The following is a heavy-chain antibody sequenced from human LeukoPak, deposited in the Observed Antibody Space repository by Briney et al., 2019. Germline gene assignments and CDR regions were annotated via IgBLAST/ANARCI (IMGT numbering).Heavy chain of an antibody. CDR1: GGSISSSRYY. V-gene: IGHV4-39*01. Sequence: SETLSLTCTVSGGSISSSRYYWGWIRQPPGKGLEWIGRIYYSGTTYYNPSLNIRVTISFDTSKNQFSLKLSSVTAADTAVYYCARLVDTTMVYFFDYWGQGTLVTVSS. CDR3: ARLVDTTMVYFFDY. D-gene: IGHD5-18*01. CDR2: IYYSGTT. J-gene: IGHJ4*02.